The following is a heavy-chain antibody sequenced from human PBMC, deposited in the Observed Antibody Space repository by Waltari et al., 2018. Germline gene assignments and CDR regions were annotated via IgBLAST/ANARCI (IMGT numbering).Heavy chain of an antibody. V-gene: IGHV1-46*03. Sequence: QVQLVQSGAEVKKPGASVKVSCRTSGDTFSSYFIFWVRQAPGKGLEWMGIINPSDGGTNYPQKFQDRVTMTRDTSTSTVYMELRSLRSEDTAVYYCTRDKLDYYNGKDVWGQGTTVTVSS. CDR3: TRDKLDYYNGKDV. J-gene: IGHJ6*02. CDR1: GDTFSSYF. D-gene: IGHD3-3*02. CDR2: INPSDGGT.